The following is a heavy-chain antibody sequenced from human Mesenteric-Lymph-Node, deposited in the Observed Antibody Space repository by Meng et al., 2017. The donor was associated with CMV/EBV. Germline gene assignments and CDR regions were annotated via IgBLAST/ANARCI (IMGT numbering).Heavy chain of an antibody. D-gene: IGHD2-21*02. Sequence: SVKVSCKASGYTFIDYYIHWVRQAPGQGLEWMGWINPNGGGTNFAQKFQGRVTMTRDTSMSATYMELNSLRYDDTAVYYCARVQVTASYYYYGMDVWGQGTTVTVSS. CDR3: ARVQVTASYYYYGMDV. CDR2: INPNGGGT. CDR1: GYTFIDYY. V-gene: IGHV1-2*02. J-gene: IGHJ6*02.